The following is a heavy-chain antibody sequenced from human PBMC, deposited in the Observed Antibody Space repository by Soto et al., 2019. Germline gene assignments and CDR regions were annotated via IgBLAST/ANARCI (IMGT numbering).Heavy chain of an antibody. CDR3: ARETYGDYVGYFDP. Sequence: PSETLSLTCTVSNGSINNYFWSWIRQPPGKGLEWIGFIYYSGTTDYNPSLRSRVTISLDTSKNQFSLKVRSVTAADTAVYYCARETYGDYVGYFDPWGQGIQVTVSS. D-gene: IGHD4-17*01. CDR1: NGSINNYF. J-gene: IGHJ5*02. V-gene: IGHV4-59*12. CDR2: IYYSGTT.